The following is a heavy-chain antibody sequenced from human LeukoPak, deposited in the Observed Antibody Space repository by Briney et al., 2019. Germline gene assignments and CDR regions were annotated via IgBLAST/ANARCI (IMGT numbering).Heavy chain of an antibody. Sequence: GGSLRLSCVASGFTLEDYGMSWVRQAPGKGLEWVSGINWNGGSTGYADSVKGRFTISRDNAKNSLYLQMNSLRAEDTAVYYCAKLTNSWFDPWGQGTLVAVSS. CDR2: INWNGGST. J-gene: IGHJ5*02. V-gene: IGHV3-20*04. CDR1: GFTLEDYG. CDR3: AKLTNSWFDP. D-gene: IGHD2-2*01.